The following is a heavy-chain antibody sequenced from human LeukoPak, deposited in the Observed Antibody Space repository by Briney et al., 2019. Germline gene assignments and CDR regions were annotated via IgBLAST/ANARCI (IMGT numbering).Heavy chain of an antibody. CDR1: GGSIRSYY. CDR2: VYHSGST. J-gene: IGHJ5*02. Sequence: SETLSLTCIVSGGSIRSYYWSWIRQSPGKGLEWIGYVYHSGSTNYNPSLKSRVTISVDTSKNQFSLKLSSVTAADTAVYYCAREPRRYCSGGSCYSSKYNWFDPWGQGTLVTVSS. CDR3: AREPRRYCSGGSCYSSKYNWFDP. V-gene: IGHV4-59*12. D-gene: IGHD2-15*01.